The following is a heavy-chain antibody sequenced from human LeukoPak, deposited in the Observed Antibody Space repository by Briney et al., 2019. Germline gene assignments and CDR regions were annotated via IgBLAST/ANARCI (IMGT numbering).Heavy chain of an antibody. J-gene: IGHJ4*02. CDR2: ISNDGSNK. Sequence: PGGSLRLSCAASGFIFRSYAMHWVRQAPGKGLEWVAFISNDGSNKGYADAVKGRITISRDNPKNTLYLQVNSLRAEDTAVYYCAREVLVRGVYFDYWGQGTLVTVSS. D-gene: IGHD3-10*01. CDR3: AREVLVRGVYFDY. V-gene: IGHV3-30-3*01. CDR1: GFIFRSYA.